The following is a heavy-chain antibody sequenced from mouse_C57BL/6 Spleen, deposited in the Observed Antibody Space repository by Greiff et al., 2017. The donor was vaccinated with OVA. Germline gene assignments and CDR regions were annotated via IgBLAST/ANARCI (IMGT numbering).Heavy chain of an antibody. D-gene: IGHD4-1*02. Sequence: VQLQQPGTELVKPGASVKLSCKASGYTFTSYWMHWVKQRPGQGLEWIGNINPSNGGTNYNEKFKSKATLTVDKSSSTAYMQLSSLTSEDSAVYYCARVPSTGRGYFDYWGQGTTLTVSS. CDR3: ARVPSTGRGYFDY. J-gene: IGHJ2*01. V-gene: IGHV1-53*01. CDR1: GYTFTSYW. CDR2: INPSNGGT.